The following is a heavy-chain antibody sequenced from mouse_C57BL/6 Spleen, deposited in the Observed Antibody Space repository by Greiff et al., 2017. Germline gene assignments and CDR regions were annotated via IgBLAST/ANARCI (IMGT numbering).Heavy chain of an antibody. CDR2: ILPGGGST. CDR3: AKSCGSSQGYFDV. CDR1: GYTFTGYW. D-gene: IGHD1-1*01. Sequence: QVQLQQSGAELMKPGASVKLSCKATGYTFTGYWIEWVKQRPGHGLEWIGAILPGGGSTNYNDKFKGKATFTADTSSHTASMQLSSLTTEDSAIYYGAKSCGSSQGYFDVWGTGTTVTVSS. J-gene: IGHJ1*03. V-gene: IGHV1-9*01.